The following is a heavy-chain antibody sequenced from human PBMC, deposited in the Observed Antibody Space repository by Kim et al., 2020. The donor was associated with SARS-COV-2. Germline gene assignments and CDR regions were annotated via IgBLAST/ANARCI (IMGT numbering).Heavy chain of an antibody. CDR2: INSDGSST. CDR3: ASHSTVDVWDTFDY. CDR1: RFTFSSYW. Sequence: GGSLRLSCVASRFTFSSYWMHWVRQAPGKGLVWVSRINSDGSSTNYADSVKGRFTISRDNARNTLYLQMNSLRAEDTAVYYCASHSTVDVWDTFDYWGQGTLVPVSS. V-gene: IGHV3-74*01. J-gene: IGHJ4*02. D-gene: IGHD3-16*01.